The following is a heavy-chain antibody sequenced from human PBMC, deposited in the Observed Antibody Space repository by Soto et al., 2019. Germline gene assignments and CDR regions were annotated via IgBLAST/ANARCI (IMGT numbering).Heavy chain of an antibody. Sequence: QVQLVQSGAEVKKPGASVKVSCKASGYTFTAYYMHWVRQAPGQGLEWMGWINPNSGGTKYAQKFQVRVTMTRDTSTGTAYMELSRLISDDTAVYYCATVGGGVAYYDSSGYSRWGQGTLVTVSS. CDR1: GYTFTAYY. CDR2: INPNSGGT. V-gene: IGHV1-2*02. CDR3: ATVGGGVAYYDSSGYSR. J-gene: IGHJ4*02. D-gene: IGHD3-22*01.